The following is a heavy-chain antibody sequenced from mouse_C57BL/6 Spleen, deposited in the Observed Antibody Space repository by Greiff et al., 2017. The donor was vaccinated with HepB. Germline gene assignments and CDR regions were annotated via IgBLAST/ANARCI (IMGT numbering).Heavy chain of an antibody. Sequence: QVQLQQPGAELVRPGSSVKLSCKASGYTFTSYWMHWVKQRPIQGLEWIGNIDPSDSDTHYNQKFKDKATLTVDKSSSTAYMQLSSLTSEDSAVYYCARLLEDYAMDYWGQGTSVTVSS. CDR1: GYTFTSYW. J-gene: IGHJ4*01. CDR2: IDPSDSDT. CDR3: ARLLEDYAMDY. V-gene: IGHV1-52*01. D-gene: IGHD2-1*01.